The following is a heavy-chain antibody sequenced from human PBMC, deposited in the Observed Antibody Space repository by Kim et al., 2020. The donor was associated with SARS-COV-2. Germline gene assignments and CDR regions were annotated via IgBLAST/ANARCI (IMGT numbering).Heavy chain of an antibody. CDR1: GGSFSGYY. CDR3: ARGRVGRHLT. V-gene: IGHV4-34*01. CDR2: INHSGST. Sequence: SETLSLTCAVYGGSFSGYYWSWIRQPPGKGLEWIGEINHSGSTNYNPSLKSRVTISVDTSKNQFSLKLSSVTAADTAVYYCARGRVGRHLTWGQGTLVTVSS. J-gene: IGHJ5*02.